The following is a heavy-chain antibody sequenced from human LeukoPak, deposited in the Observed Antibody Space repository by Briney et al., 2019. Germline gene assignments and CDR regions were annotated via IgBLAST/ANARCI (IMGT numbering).Heavy chain of an antibody. CDR1: GYTFTSYG. D-gene: IGHD3-3*01. J-gene: IGHJ6*02. CDR3: AGGGGDLWSGYYPYYYYGMDV. CDR2: ISTYNGDT. V-gene: IGHV1-18*01. Sequence: GASVKVSCKASGYTFTSYGISWVRQAPGQGLEWMGWISTYNGDTNYAQKLQGRVTMTTDTSTTTVYMELRSLRSDDTAVYYCAGGGGDLWSGYYPYYYYGMDVWGQGTTVTVSS.